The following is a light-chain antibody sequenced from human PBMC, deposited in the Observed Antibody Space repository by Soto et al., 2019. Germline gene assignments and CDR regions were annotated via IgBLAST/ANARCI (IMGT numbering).Light chain of an antibody. Sequence: IVFTQSPATLSLSPGERDTLSCRASQSVSSYLAWYQQKPGQAHRLLIYDASNRATGIPARFSGSGSGTDFTLTISSLEPEDFAVYYCQQRSNWPPAITFGQGTRLE. CDR1: QSVSSY. CDR2: DAS. V-gene: IGKV3-11*01. J-gene: IGKJ5*01. CDR3: QQRSNWPPAIT.